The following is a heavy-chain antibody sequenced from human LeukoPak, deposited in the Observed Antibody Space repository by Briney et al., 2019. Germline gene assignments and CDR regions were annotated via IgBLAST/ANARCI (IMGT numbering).Heavy chain of an antibody. V-gene: IGHV4-59*12. D-gene: IGHD4-11*01. CDR2: IYYSGST. Sequence: PSETLSLTCTVSGGSISSYYWSWIRQPPGKGLEWIGYIYYSGSTNYNPSLKSRVTISVDTSKNQFSLKLSSVTAADTAVYYCARLPTVTTFHYYYYYMDVWGKGTTVTVSS. CDR1: GGSISSYY. J-gene: IGHJ6*03. CDR3: ARLPTVTTFHYYYYYMDV.